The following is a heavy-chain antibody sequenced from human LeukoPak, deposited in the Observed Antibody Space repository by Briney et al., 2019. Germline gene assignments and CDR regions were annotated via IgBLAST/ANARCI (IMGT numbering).Heavy chain of an antibody. CDR3: ARRPGDGAFEFDY. D-gene: IGHD4-17*01. Sequence: GASVKVSCKASGYTFTGYYMHWVRQAPGQGLEWMGWINPNSGGTNYAQKFQGWVTMTRDTSISTAYMELSRLRSDDTAVYYCARRPGDGAFEFDYWGQGTLVTVSS. J-gene: IGHJ4*02. V-gene: IGHV1-2*04. CDR1: GYTFTGYY. CDR2: INPNSGGT.